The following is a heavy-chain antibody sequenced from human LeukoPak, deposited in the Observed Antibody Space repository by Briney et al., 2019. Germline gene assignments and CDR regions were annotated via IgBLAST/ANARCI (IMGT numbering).Heavy chain of an antibody. D-gene: IGHD2/OR15-2a*01. J-gene: IGHJ4*02. CDR1: GFTFSNYE. CDR3: TTEYYASGALTPIDY. Sequence: PGGSLRLSCVASGFTFSNYEMNWVRQAPGKGLEWVSYISSGAGTTHYADSVKGRFTISRDNAKNSLYLQMNNLRAEDTAVYYCTTEYYASGALTPIDYWGQGTLVTVSS. V-gene: IGHV3-48*03. CDR2: ISSGAGTT.